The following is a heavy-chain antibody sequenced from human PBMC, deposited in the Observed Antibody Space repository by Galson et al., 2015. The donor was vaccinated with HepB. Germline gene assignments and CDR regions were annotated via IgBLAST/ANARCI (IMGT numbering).Heavy chain of an antibody. Sequence: CAISGDSVSSNSAAWNWIRQSPSRGLEWLGRTYYRSKWYNDYAVSVKSRITINPDTSKNQFSLRLNSVTPEDTAVYYCAMGGRDAFDIWGQGTMVTVSS. CDR1: GDSVSSNSAA. CDR3: AMGGRDAFDI. CDR2: TYYRSKWYN. J-gene: IGHJ3*02. V-gene: IGHV6-1*01. D-gene: IGHD3-16*01.